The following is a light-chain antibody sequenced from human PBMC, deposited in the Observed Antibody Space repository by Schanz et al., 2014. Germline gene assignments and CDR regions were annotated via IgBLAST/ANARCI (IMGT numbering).Light chain of an antibody. CDR2: EVS. CDR1: SSDVGGHNY. J-gene: IGLJ3*02. CDR3: CSYAGSSTSWV. V-gene: IGLV2-8*01. Sequence: QSALTQPASVSGSPGQSITISCTGTSSDVGGHNYVSWYQQHPGKAPKLMIYEVSKRPSGVPDRFSGSKSGNTASLTVSGLQAEDEADYYCCSYAGSSTSWVFGGGTKVTVL.